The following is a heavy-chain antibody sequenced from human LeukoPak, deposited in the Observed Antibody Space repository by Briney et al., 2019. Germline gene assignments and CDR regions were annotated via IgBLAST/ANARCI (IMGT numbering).Heavy chain of an antibody. CDR3: ARIEGAWGFGELLGAPPSYYFDY. D-gene: IGHD3-10*01. CDR2: IYYSGST. J-gene: IGHJ4*02. V-gene: IGHV4-59*01. Sequence: PSETLSLTCTVSGGSISSYYWSWIRQPPGKGLEWIGYIYYSGSTNYNPSLKSRVTISVDTSNNQFSLKLSSVTAVDTAVYYCARIEGAWGFGELLGAPPSYYFDYWGQGTLVTVSS. CDR1: GGSISSYY.